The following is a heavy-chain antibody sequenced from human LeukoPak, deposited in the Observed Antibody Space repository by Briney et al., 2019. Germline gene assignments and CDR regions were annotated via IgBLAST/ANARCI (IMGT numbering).Heavy chain of an antibody. J-gene: IGHJ4*02. CDR1: GFTFSNAW. Sequence: PGGSLRLSCAASGFTFSNAWMSWVRQAPGKGLEWVGRIKSKTDGGTTDYAAPVKGRFTISRDDSKNTLYLRMNSLKTEDTAVYYCTTDYYDILTGCPTFPYWGQGTLVTVSS. V-gene: IGHV3-15*01. CDR2: IKSKTDGGTT. D-gene: IGHD3-9*01. CDR3: TTDYYDILTGCPTFPY.